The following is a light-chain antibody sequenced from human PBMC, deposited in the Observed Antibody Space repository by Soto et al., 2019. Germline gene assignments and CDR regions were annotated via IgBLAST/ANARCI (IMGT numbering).Light chain of an antibody. CDR2: KAS. Sequence: DIQMTQSPSTLSASVGDRVTITCRASQSISSWLAWYQQKPGKAPKLLIYKASSLESGVPSRFSGSGSGTEFTLTISSLQPDDFATYYCQHYNSSWTFGQRTKVVI. CDR3: QHYNSSWT. CDR1: QSISSW. V-gene: IGKV1-5*03. J-gene: IGKJ1*01.